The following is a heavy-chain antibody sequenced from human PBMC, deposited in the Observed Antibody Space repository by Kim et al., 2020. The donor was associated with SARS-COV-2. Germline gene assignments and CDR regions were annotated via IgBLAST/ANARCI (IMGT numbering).Heavy chain of an antibody. CDR2: IIPIFGTA. CDR3: ARSRRHGYYYYYMDV. CDR1: GGTFSSYA. J-gene: IGHJ6*03. V-gene: IGHV1-69*13. Sequence: SVKVSCKASGGTFSSYAISWVRQAPGQGLEWMGGIIPIFGTANYAQKFQGRVTITADESTSTAYMELSSLRSEDTAVYYCARSRRHGYYYYYMDVWGKGTTVTVSS.